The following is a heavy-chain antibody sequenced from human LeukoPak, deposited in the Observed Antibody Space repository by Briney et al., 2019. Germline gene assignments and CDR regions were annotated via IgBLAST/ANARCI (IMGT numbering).Heavy chain of an antibody. CDR3: ARRTLRYFDWSPEFDY. D-gene: IGHD3-9*01. V-gene: IGHV4-34*01. J-gene: IGHJ4*02. CDR1: GGSFSGYY. Sequence: KPSETLSLTCAVYGGSFSGYYWSWIRQPPGKGLEWIGEINHSGSTNYNPSLKSRVTISVDTSKNQFSLKLSSVTAADTAVYYCARRTLRYFDWSPEFDYWGQGTLVTVSS. CDR2: INHSGST.